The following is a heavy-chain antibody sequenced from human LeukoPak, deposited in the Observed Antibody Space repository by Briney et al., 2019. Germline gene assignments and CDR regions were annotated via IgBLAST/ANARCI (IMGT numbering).Heavy chain of an antibody. J-gene: IGHJ4*02. CDR1: GFTFSGYW. CDR3: ARDKIVGPTTLDY. V-gene: IGHV3-7*01. CDR2: IKQDGYEK. Sequence: GGSLRLSCAASGFTFSGYWMSWVRQTPEKGLEWVANIKQDGYEKYYVDSVKGRFTISRDNAKNSLYLQMSSLRADDTAIYYCARDKIVGPTTLDYWGQGTLVTVSS. D-gene: IGHD1-26*01.